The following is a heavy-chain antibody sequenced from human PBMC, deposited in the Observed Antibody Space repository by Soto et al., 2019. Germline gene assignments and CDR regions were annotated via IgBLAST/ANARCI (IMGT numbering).Heavy chain of an antibody. CDR3: ARDGESEYSSSSDLGYFDY. V-gene: IGHV6-1*01. Sequence: QVQLQQSGPGLVKPSQTLSLTCAISGDSVSSNSAAWNWIRQSPSRGLEWLGRTYYRSKWYNDYAVSVKSRITINPDTSKNQFSLQLNSVTPEDTAVYYCARDGESEYSSSSDLGYFDYWGQGTLVTVSS. D-gene: IGHD6-6*01. CDR1: GDSVSSNSAA. J-gene: IGHJ4*02. CDR2: TYYRSKWYN.